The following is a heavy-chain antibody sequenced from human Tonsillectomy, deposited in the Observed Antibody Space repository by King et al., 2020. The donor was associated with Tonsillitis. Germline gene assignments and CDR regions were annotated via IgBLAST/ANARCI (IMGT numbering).Heavy chain of an antibody. D-gene: IGHD4-17*01. CDR1: GFTFSSYA. CDR2: ISYDGSNK. J-gene: IGHJ3*02. Sequence: VQLVESGGGVVQPGRSLRLSCAASGFTFSSYAMHWGRQAPGKGLEWVAVISYDGSNKYNADSVKGRFTISRDNSKNTRYLQMNSLRAEDTAVYYCASGLYGDYAEGAFDIWGQGTTVIVSS. V-gene: IGHV3-30-3*01. CDR3: ASGLYGDYAEGAFDI.